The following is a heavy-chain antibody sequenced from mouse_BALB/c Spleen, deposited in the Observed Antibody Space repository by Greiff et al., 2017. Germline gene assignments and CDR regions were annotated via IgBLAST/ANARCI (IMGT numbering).Heavy chain of an antibody. J-gene: IGHJ2*01. CDR2: ITPSTGYT. CDR3: ARSGGNPFDY. V-gene: IGHV1-7*01. D-gene: IGHD2-1*01. CDR1: GYTFTSYW. Sequence: QVQLQQSGAELAKPGASVKMSCKASGYTFTSYWMHWVKQRPGQGLEWIGYITPSTGYTEYNQKFKDKATLTADKSSSTAYMQLSSLTSEDSAVYYCARSGGNPFDYWGQGTTLTVSS.